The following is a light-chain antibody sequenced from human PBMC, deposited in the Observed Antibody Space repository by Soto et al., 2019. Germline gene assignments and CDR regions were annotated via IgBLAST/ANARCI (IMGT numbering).Light chain of an antibody. V-gene: IGKV3-20*01. CDR2: NAS. Sequence: EIVMTQSQATLSVSPGERATLSCRASQSVNSNLAWYQQKPGQAPRLLIYNASKRATGIPDRFSGSESETDFTLTISRLEPEDFAVYYCQQYSSSPLTFGGGTKVDIK. CDR3: QQYSSSPLT. J-gene: IGKJ4*01. CDR1: QSVNSN.